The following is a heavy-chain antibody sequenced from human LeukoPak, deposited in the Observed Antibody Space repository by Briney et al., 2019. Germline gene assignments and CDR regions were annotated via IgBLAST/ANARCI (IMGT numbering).Heavy chain of an antibody. Sequence: PGGSLRLSCAASGFTFSDYTMHWVRQAPGKGLEWVALISYNGNNKYYADSVKGRFTISRDNSKNTLFLQVNSLRPDDTAVYYCARGDGAARFDYWGQGTLVTVSS. CDR2: ISYNGNNK. V-gene: IGHV3-30-3*01. J-gene: IGHJ4*02. CDR3: ARGDGAARFDY. D-gene: IGHD6-6*01. CDR1: GFTFSDYT.